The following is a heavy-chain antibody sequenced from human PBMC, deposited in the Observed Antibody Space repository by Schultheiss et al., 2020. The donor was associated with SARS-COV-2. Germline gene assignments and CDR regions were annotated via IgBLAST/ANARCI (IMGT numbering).Heavy chain of an antibody. D-gene: IGHD3-3*01. V-gene: IGHV3-21*01. J-gene: IGHJ6*03. CDR2: ISSSSSYI. CDR1: GFTFSSYS. CDR3: ASQNPLYDLYYMDV. Sequence: GGSLRLSCAASGFTFSSYSMNWVRQAPGKGLEWVSSISSSSSYIYYADSVKGRFTISRDNAKSSLYLQMNSLRAEDTAVYYCASQNPLYDLYYMDVWGKGTTVTVSS.